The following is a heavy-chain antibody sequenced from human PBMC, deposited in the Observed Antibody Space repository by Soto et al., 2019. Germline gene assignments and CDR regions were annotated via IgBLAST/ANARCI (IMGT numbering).Heavy chain of an antibody. V-gene: IGHV4-59*01. CDR1: GDSISSYY. Sequence: SETLSLTCTVSGDSISSYYWSWIRQPPGKGLKWIGHVFSSGRTNYNPSLKSRVTISVDTSKNQFSLKLSSVTAADTAVYYCARVMTNYGDSEYFQPWGQGNLVTVSS. CDR3: ARVMTNYGDSEYFQP. CDR2: VFSSGRT. J-gene: IGHJ1*01. D-gene: IGHD1-7*01.